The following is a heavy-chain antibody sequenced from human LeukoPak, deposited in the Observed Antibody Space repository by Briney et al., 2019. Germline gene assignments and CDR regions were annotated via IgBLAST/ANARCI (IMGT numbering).Heavy chain of an antibody. CDR1: GFTFSMYS. CDR3: ARDDNWVFDY. D-gene: IGHD1-20*01. Sequence: TGGSLRLSCAASGFTFSMYSMNWVRQAPGKGPEWVSYLSSTRSTYADSAKGRFTISRDNAKSSLYLQMNSLRAEDTAVYYCARDDNWVFDYWGQGAQVTVSS. V-gene: IGHV3-48*01. CDR2: LSSTRST. J-gene: IGHJ4*02.